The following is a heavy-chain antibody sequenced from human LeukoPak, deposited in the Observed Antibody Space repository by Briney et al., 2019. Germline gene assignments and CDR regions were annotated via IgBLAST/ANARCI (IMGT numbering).Heavy chain of an antibody. CDR3: AKDLRGAPRNYFDY. Sequence: GGSMRLSWAPRAFTFGRHAMRWVRQAPGKGLEWVTGISGSGGSTYYADSVKGRFTISRDNSKNTLYLQMNSRSAEDTAAYYCAKDLRGAPRNYFDYWGQGTLVTVSS. V-gene: IGHV3-23*01. J-gene: IGHJ4*02. D-gene: IGHD2/OR15-2a*01. CDR1: AFTFGRHA. CDR2: ISGSGGST.